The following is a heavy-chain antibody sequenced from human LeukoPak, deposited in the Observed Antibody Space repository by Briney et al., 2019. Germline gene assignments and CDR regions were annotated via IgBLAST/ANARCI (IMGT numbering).Heavy chain of an antibody. J-gene: IGHJ3*02. V-gene: IGHV3-48*01. CDR1: GFTFSSYS. CDR3: ARDAPIVVVPADAFDI. CDR2: ISSSSTI. D-gene: IGHD2-2*01. Sequence: GSLRLSCAASGFTFSSYSMNWVRQAPGKGLGWVSYISSSSTIYYADSVKGRFTISRDNAKNSLYLQMNSLRAEDTAVYYCARDAPIVVVPADAFDIWGQGTMVTVSS.